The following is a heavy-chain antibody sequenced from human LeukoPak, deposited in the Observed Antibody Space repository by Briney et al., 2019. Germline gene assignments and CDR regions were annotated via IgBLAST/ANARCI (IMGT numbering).Heavy chain of an antibody. J-gene: IGHJ6*03. D-gene: IGHD4-23*01. CDR3: ARDAGYGGNSDYYYMDV. CDR1: AFTFSTYA. Sequence: GGSLRLSCAASAFTFSTYAMNWVRRAPGKGLEWVSYISSSSNTIYYADSVKGRFTISRDNAKNSLYLQMNSLRAEDTAVYYCARDAGYGGNSDYYYMDVWGKGTTVTVSS. CDR2: ISSSSNTI. V-gene: IGHV3-48*01.